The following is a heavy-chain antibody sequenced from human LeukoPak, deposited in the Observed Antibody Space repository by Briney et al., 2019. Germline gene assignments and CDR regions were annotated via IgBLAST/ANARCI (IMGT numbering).Heavy chain of an antibody. Sequence: GGSLRLSCVASGFTFSSYWMHWVRQAPGKGLVWVSRTHRDGSRTSYADSAKGRFTISRDNAKNTLYLQMNSLRAEDTGVYYCAREQGGSYSWHMDVWGKGTTVTVSS. CDR2: THRDGSRT. CDR3: AREQGGSYSWHMDV. CDR1: GFTFSSYW. V-gene: IGHV3-74*01. J-gene: IGHJ6*03. D-gene: IGHD1-26*01.